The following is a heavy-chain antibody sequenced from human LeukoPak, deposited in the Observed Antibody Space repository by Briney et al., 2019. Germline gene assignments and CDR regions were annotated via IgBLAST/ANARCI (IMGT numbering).Heavy chain of an antibody. D-gene: IGHD2-2*01. CDR3: AKRARPEYCSSTSCYESADNWFDP. J-gene: IGHJ5*02. Sequence: PGGSLRLSCAASGFTFSSYGMHWVRQAPGKGLEWVAFIRYDGSNKYYADSVKGRFTISRDNSKNTLYLQMNSLRAEDTAVYYCAKRARPEYCSSTSCYESADNWFDPWGQGTLVTVSS. CDR1: GFTFSSYG. CDR2: IRYDGSNK. V-gene: IGHV3-30*02.